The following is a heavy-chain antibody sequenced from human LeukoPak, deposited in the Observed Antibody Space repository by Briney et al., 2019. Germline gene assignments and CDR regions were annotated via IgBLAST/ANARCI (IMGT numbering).Heavy chain of an antibody. CDR1: GGSFRGYG. CDR2: ISPVFGTA. V-gene: IGHV1-69*05. D-gene: IGHD3-22*01. CDR3: AAEAVHDSGGYYPSLDY. J-gene: IGHJ4*02. Sequence: GASVKVSCKISGGSFRGYGFTWVRQAPGQGLEWMGGISPVFGTATYAQKFKGRVTLTTDESTSTAYMEVSSLRDEDTAIYYCAAEAVHDSGGYYPSLDYWGQGTLVTVSS.